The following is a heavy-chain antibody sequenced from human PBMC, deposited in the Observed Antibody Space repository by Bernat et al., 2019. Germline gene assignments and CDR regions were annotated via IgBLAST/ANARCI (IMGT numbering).Heavy chain of an antibody. D-gene: IGHD3-10*01. Sequence: QVQLQESGPGLVKPSETLSLTCTVSGGSVSSGSYYWSWIRQPPGKGLEWIGYIYYSGSTNYNPSLKSRVTISVDTSKNQFSLKLSSVTAADTAVYYCASCYGSGSYPYWGQGTLVTVSS. CDR3: ASCYGSGSYPY. CDR2: IYYSGST. V-gene: IGHV4-61*01. CDR1: GGSVSSGSYY. J-gene: IGHJ4*02.